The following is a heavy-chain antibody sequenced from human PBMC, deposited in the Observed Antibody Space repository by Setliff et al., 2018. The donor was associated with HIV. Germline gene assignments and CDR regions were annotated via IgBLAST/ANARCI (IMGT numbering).Heavy chain of an antibody. Sequence: SETLSLTCTVSGGSIGTSGYYWGWVRQPPNKGLEWIGEINHSGSTNYNPSLKSRVTISVDTSKNQFSLKLTSVTAADTAVYYCARVRIGYYFQRPDYYYMDVWGKGTTVTVSS. CDR3: ARVRIGYYFQRPDYYYMDV. CDR1: GGSIGTSGYY. D-gene: IGHD3-22*01. CDR2: INHSGST. V-gene: IGHV4-39*01. J-gene: IGHJ6*03.